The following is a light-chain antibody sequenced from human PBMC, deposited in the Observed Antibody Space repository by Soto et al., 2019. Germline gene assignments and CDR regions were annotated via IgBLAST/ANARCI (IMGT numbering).Light chain of an antibody. CDR3: AAWDDSVSGYV. J-gene: IGLJ1*01. CDR1: SSNIGTNY. V-gene: IGLV1-47*02. Sequence: QSVLTQPPSASGTPGQRVTISCSGSSSNIGTNYVNWYQHLPGTAPKLLIFSNYERPSGVPARFSGSKSGTSAALAISGLRSEDEADYYCAAWDDSVSGYVFGSGTKVTVL. CDR2: SNY.